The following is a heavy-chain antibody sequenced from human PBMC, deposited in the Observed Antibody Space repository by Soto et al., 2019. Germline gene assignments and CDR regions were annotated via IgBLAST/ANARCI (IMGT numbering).Heavy chain of an antibody. CDR2: ISSSGSTI. Sequence: GGSLRLSCAASGFTFSSYEMNWVRQAPGKGLEWVSYISSSGSTIYYADSVKGRFTISGDNAKNSLYLQMNSLRAEDTAVYYCARDGAMVRGVIITFYYGMDVWGQGTTVTVSS. V-gene: IGHV3-48*03. J-gene: IGHJ6*02. CDR3: ARDGAMVRGVIITFYYGMDV. D-gene: IGHD3-10*01. CDR1: GFTFSSYE.